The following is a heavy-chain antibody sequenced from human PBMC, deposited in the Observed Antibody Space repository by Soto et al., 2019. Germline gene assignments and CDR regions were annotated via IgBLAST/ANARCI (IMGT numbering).Heavy chain of an antibody. D-gene: IGHD3-16*01. J-gene: IGHJ4*02. CDR2: IYYSGST. Sequence: QLQLQESGPGLVKPSETLSLTCTVSGGSISSSSYYWGWIRQPPGKGLEWIGSIYYSGSTYYIPSLKSRVTISVDTSKNQFSLRLSSVTAADTAVYYCARHFRFGLGELPTSDYWGQGTLVTDSS. CDR3: ARHFRFGLGELPTSDY. CDR1: GGSISSSSYY. V-gene: IGHV4-39*01.